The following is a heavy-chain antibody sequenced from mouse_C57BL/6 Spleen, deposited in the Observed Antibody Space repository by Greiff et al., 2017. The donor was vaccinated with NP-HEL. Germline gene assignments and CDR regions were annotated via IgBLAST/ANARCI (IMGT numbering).Heavy chain of an antibody. J-gene: IGHJ3*01. Sequence: QVQLQQSGAELVKPGASVKISCKASGYAFSSYWMNWVKQRPGKGLEWIGQIYPGDGDTNYNGKFKGKATLTADKSSSTAYMQLSSLTSEDSAVYFCARTRYGSSPWFAYWGQGTLVTVSA. CDR3: ARTRYGSSPWFAY. CDR2: IYPGDGDT. D-gene: IGHD1-1*01. V-gene: IGHV1-80*01. CDR1: GYAFSSYW.